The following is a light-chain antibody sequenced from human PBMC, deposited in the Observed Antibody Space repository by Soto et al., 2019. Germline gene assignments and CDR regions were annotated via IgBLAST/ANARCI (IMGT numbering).Light chain of an antibody. CDR2: VAS. CDR3: QQYMSSVT. V-gene: IGKV3-20*01. CDR1: QSVDRTF. J-gene: IGKJ1*01. Sequence: EVGLTQSPGSLSLSPGQRATLSCRASQSVDRTFFAWYQKKPGQAPRLLIYVASKRATGIPDRFSGSGSGTDLTIIISRLEPEDFAVYYCQQYMSSVTFGQVTKVEIK.